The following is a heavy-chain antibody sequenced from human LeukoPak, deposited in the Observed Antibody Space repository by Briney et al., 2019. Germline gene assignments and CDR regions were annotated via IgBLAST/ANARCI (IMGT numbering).Heavy chain of an antibody. J-gene: IGHJ4*02. V-gene: IGHV5-51*07. CDR1: GYSFTSYW. CDR3: ARPSMVRGRPRYFDY. D-gene: IGHD3-10*01. CDR2: IYPGDSDT. Sequence: GESLKISCKGSGYSFTSYWIGWVHQMPGKGLEWMGIIYPGDSDTRYSPSFQGQVTISADKSISTAYLQWSSLKASDTAMYYCARPSMVRGRPRYFDYWGQGTLVTVSS.